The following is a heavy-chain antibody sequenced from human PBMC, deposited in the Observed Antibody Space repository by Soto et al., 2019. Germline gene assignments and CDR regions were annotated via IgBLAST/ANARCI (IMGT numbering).Heavy chain of an antibody. V-gene: IGHV3-74*01. CDR3: LRDQRHWNEFADQ. Sequence: VQLVESGGGLVQPGGSLRLSCAASGFAFGSYWMHWVRQAPGKGLVWVSRISQDGAIATQADSVKGRFTISRDNAKNTLFLQMYRLRADDTAVYYCLRDQRHWNEFADQWGQGTLVTVSS. D-gene: IGHD1-1*01. CDR2: ISQDGAIA. J-gene: IGHJ4*02. CDR1: GFAFGSYW.